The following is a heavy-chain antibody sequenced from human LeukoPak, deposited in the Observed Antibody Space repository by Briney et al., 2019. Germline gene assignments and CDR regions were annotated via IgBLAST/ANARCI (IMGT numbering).Heavy chain of an antibody. Sequence: GGSLRLSCAASGFTFSSYEMNWVRQAPGKGLEWVSYISSSGSTIYYADSVKGRFTISRDNAKNSLYLQMNSLRAEDTAVYYCARETTVTTFDYWGQGTPVTVSS. CDR2: ISSSGSTI. J-gene: IGHJ4*02. CDR1: GFTFSSYE. D-gene: IGHD4-17*01. V-gene: IGHV3-48*03. CDR3: ARETTVTTFDY.